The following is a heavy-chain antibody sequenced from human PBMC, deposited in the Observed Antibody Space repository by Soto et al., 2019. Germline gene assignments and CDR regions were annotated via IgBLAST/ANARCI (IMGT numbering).Heavy chain of an antibody. CDR1: GFTFSSNW. D-gene: IGHD1-26*01. J-gene: IGHJ4*02. CDR2: LNSDGSSA. Sequence: GGSLRLSCAAFGFTFSSNWMHWVRQVPGKGLVWVSRLNSDGSSASYADSVKGRFTISRDNAKNTLYLQMNTLRAEDTAVYYCGKAVGWAPVDHWGQGTLVTVSS. V-gene: IGHV3-74*01. CDR3: GKAVGWAPVDH.